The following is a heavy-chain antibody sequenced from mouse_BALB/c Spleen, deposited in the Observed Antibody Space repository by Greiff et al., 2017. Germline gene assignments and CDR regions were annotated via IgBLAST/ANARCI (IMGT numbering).Heavy chain of an antibody. Sequence: QVQLQQSGPELVKPGASVKMSCKASGYTFTDYVISWVKQRTGQGLEWIGEIYPGSGSTYYNEKFKGKATLTADKSSNTAYMQLSSLTSEDSAVYFCATHYGPGYFDYWGQGTTLTVSS. J-gene: IGHJ2*01. CDR3: ATHYGPGYFDY. D-gene: IGHD1-2*01. CDR2: IYPGSGST. V-gene: IGHV1-81*01. CDR1: GYTFTDYV.